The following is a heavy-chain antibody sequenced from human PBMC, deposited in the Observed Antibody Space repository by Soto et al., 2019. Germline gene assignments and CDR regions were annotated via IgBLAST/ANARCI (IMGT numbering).Heavy chain of an antibody. V-gene: IGHV4-39*01. D-gene: IGHD3-10*01. CDR2: IYYSGST. CDR3: ARASLLWFGELLPHDYYYMDV. J-gene: IGHJ6*03. CDR1: GGSISSSSYY. Sequence: PSETLSLTCTVSGGSISSSSYYWGWIRQPPGKGLEWIGSIYYSGSTYYNPSLKSRVTISVDTSKNQFSLKLSSVTAADTAVYYCARASLLWFGELLPHDYYYMDVWGKGTTVTVSS.